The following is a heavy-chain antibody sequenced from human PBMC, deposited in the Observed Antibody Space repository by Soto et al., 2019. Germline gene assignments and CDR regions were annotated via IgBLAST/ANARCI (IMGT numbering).Heavy chain of an antibody. J-gene: IGHJ4*02. CDR3: ARDYYGSGSRFDY. D-gene: IGHD3-10*01. CDR2: ISGSGST. V-gene: IGHV4-30-4*01. CDR1: GGSVSSGGDY. Sequence: SETLSLTCTVSGGSVSSGGDYWSWIRQSPGKGLEWIGYISGSGSTGYNPSLKNRLTMSVDTSKNQFSLNLSSVTAADTAVYYCARDYYGSGSRFDYWGQGTQVTVSS.